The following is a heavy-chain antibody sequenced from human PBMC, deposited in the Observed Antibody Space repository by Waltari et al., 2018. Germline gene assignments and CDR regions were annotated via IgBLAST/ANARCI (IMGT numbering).Heavy chain of an antibody. D-gene: IGHD2-2*01. V-gene: IGHV1-69*01. CDR3: TTYSYCGTTTCYQYYGMDV. Sequence: QVRLVQSGAEVKKPGSSVKVSCKAFGGSFSSYSINWVRQAPGQGLEWMGGIIPVFGTANYAQKFQDRLAITADESTSTAYMELSSLRSEDTAAYYCTTYSYCGTTTCYQYYGMDVWGQGTTVTVSS. CDR2: IIPVFGTA. J-gene: IGHJ6*02. CDR1: GGSFSSYS.